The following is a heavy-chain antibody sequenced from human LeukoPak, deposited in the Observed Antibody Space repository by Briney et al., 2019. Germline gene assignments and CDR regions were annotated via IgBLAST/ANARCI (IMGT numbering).Heavy chain of an antibody. CDR1: GGSISSYY. CDR3: ARTGGDGSGSYRLGIDYGMDV. Sequence: SETLSLTCTVSGGSISSYYWSWIRQPAGKGLEWIGRIYTSGSTNYNPSLKSRVTMSVDTSKNQFSLKLSSVTAADTAVYYCARTGGDGSGSYRLGIDYGMDVWGQGTTVTVSS. CDR2: IYTSGST. V-gene: IGHV4-4*07. J-gene: IGHJ6*02. D-gene: IGHD3-10*01.